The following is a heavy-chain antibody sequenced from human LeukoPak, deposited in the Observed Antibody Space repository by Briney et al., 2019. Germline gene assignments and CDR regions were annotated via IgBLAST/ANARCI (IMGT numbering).Heavy chain of an antibody. D-gene: IGHD3-10*01. Sequence: ASVKVSCKASGYTFTSYGISWVRQAPGQGLEWMGIINPSGGSTSYAQKFQGRVTMTRDTSTSTVYMELSSLRSEDTAVYYCARDLSSRYAFDIWGQGTMVTVSS. CDR3: ARDLSSRYAFDI. CDR2: INPSGGST. J-gene: IGHJ3*02. V-gene: IGHV1-46*01. CDR1: GYTFTSYG.